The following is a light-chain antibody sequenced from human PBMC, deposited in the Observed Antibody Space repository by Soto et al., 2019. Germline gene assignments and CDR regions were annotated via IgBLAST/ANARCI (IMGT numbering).Light chain of an antibody. V-gene: IGKV1-5*01. J-gene: IGKJ1*01. CDR3: QQYNSYFWT. Sequence: DIQMTQSPSTLSASVGDRVTITCRASQSISSWLAWYQQKPGKAPKLLIYDASSLESGVPSRFSGSGSGTEFTLTISSLQPDDFVTYYCQQYNSYFWTFGQGTKV. CDR2: DAS. CDR1: QSISSW.